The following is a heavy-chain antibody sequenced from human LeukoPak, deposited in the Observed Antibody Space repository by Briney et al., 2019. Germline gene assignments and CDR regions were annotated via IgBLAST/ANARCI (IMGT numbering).Heavy chain of an antibody. J-gene: IGHJ4*02. Sequence: SETLSLACIVSGGSVNVNNYYWSWIRKPPGKGLEWIANIYYSGSSSYNPSLMSRVIMSVDTSRNQFSLKLNSVTAADTAVYYCARVRTEWDLSPREIEYWGQGTLVTVSS. D-gene: IGHD1-26*01. CDR3: ARVRTEWDLSPREIEY. CDR2: IYYSGSS. CDR1: GGSVNVNNYY. V-gene: IGHV4-61*01.